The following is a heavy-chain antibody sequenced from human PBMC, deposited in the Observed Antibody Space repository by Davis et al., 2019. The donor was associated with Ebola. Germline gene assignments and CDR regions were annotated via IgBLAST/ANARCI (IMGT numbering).Heavy chain of an antibody. Sequence: GESLKISCAASGFTFSSYEMNWVRQAPGKGLEWVANIKQDGSEKYYVDSVRGRFTISRDNAKNSLYLHMNSLRAEDTAVYYCARQDLDCTSGSCYGPYYYGVDVWGQGTTVTVSS. CDR2: IKQDGSEK. CDR3: ARQDLDCTSGSCYGPYYYGVDV. D-gene: IGHD2-2*01. CDR1: GFTFSSYE. V-gene: IGHV3-7*01. J-gene: IGHJ6*02.